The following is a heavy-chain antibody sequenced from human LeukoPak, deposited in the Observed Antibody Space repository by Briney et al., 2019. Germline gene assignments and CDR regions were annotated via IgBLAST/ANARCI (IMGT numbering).Heavy chain of an antibody. Sequence: PSETLSLTCAVYGGSFSGYYWSWIRQPPGKGLEWIGEINHSGSTNYNPSLKSRVTISVDTSKNQFSLKLSSVTAADTAVYYCASPIAAAGTSNSAFDIWGQGTMVTVSS. V-gene: IGHV4-34*01. CDR1: GGSFSGYY. CDR2: INHSGST. J-gene: IGHJ3*02. D-gene: IGHD6-13*01. CDR3: ASPIAAAGTSNSAFDI.